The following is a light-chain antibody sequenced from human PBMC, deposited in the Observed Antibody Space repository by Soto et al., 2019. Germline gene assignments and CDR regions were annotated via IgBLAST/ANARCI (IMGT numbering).Light chain of an antibody. J-gene: IGKJ1*01. CDR1: QSLLHSNGYNY. Sequence: DIVMTQSPLSLPVTPGEPASISCRSSQSLLHSNGYNYLVWYLQKPGQSPHLLIYLGSYRASGVSDRFSGSGSGTDFTLKISRVEAEDVGVYYCMQALQTPRTFGLGTKVDIK. V-gene: IGKV2-28*01. CDR3: MQALQTPRT. CDR2: LGS.